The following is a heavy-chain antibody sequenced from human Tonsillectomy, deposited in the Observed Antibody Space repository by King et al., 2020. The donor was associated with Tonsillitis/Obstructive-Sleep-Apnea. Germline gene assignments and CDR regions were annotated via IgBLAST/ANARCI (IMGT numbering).Heavy chain of an antibody. D-gene: IGHD2-2*01. J-gene: IGHJ5*02. Sequence: VQLVESGGGLVQPGGSLRLSCAASGFTFNTYAMSWVRQAPGKGLEWVSSIIGGGGRTFYADSVKGRFTSSRDSSKNTLYLQMNSLRAEDSALYYCVKDRDILVVPAAGFAPWGQGTLVIVSS. CDR2: IIGGGGRT. V-gene: IGHV3-23*04. CDR1: GFTFNTYA. CDR3: VKDRDILVVPAAGFAP.